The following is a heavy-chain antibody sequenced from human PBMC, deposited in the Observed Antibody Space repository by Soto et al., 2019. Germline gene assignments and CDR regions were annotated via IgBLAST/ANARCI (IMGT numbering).Heavy chain of an antibody. V-gene: IGHV4-59*01. D-gene: IGHD3-3*01. Sequence: SETRSLTCSGSGGSISSYYWSWIRHPPGKGLEWIGYIYYSGSTNYNPSLKSRVTISVDTSKNQFSLKLSSVTAADTAVYYCARTFSWYYYYMDVWGKGTTVTVSS. CDR2: IYYSGST. CDR3: ARTFSWYYYYMDV. J-gene: IGHJ6*03. CDR1: GGSISSYY.